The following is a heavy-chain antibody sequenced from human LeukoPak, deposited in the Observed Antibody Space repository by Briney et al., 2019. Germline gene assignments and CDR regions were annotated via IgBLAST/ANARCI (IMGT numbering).Heavy chain of an antibody. CDR1: GGSISSSSYY. CDR3: ARSQWELHAIDY. J-gene: IGHJ4*02. Sequence: SETLSLTCTVSGGSISSSSYYWGWIRQPPGKGLEWIGSIYHSGSTYFHPSLKSRVTISVDTSKNQFSLKLSSVTAADTAVYYCARSQWELHAIDYWGQGTLVTVSS. CDR2: IYHSGST. V-gene: IGHV4-39*07. D-gene: IGHD1-26*01.